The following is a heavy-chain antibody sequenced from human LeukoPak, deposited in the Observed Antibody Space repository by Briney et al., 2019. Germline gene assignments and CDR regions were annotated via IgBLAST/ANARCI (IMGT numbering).Heavy chain of an antibody. CDR3: ARVQGTYSYERTYYMDV. V-gene: IGHV3-48*04. J-gene: IGHJ6*03. Sequence: GGSLRLSCAASGFTFSSYNMNWVRQAPGKGLEWVSYITSSSATIYYADSVKGRFTISRDNARNSLYLQMNSLRAEDTAVYYCARVQGTYSYERTYYMDVWGKGATVTVSS. CDR1: GFTFSSYN. D-gene: IGHD3-22*01. CDR2: ITSSSATI.